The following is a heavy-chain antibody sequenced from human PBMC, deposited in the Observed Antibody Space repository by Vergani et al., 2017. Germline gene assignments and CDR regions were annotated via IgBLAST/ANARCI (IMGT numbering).Heavy chain of an antibody. CDR3: AREIGQLWLGTEAFDI. J-gene: IGHJ3*02. D-gene: IGHD5-18*01. CDR2: IIPIFGTA. V-gene: IGHV1-69*01. CDR1: GYTFTSYG. Sequence: QVQLVQSGAEVKKPGASVKVSCKASGYTFTSYGISWVRQAPGQGLEWMGGIIPIFGTANYAQKFQGRVTITADESTSTAYMELSSLRSEDTAVYYCAREIGQLWLGTEAFDIWGQGTMVTVSS.